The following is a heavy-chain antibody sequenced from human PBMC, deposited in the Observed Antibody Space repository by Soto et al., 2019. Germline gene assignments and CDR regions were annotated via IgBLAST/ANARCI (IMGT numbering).Heavy chain of an antibody. V-gene: IGHV1-18*01. CDR3: ARDGLHPPWYFDL. CDR1: GYTFTNYG. J-gene: IGHJ2*01. Sequence: QVQLVQSGVEVKKPGASVKVSCKASGYTFTNYGISWVRQAPGQGLEWVGWISAHNGNTNYAEKVQGRVTMTTDTSTSTAYMELRSLRFDDTAVYYCARDGLHPPWYFDLWGRGTLVTVSS. D-gene: IGHD4-4*01. CDR2: ISAHNGNT.